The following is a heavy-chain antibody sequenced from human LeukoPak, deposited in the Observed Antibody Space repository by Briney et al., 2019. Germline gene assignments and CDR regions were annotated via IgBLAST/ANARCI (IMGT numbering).Heavy chain of an antibody. CDR1: EFTFSNYA. V-gene: IGHV3-48*01. J-gene: IGHJ4*02. D-gene: IGHD5-24*01. CDR3: ARVTGGYNLVDY. Sequence: GGSLRLSCAASEFTFSNYAMTWVRQAPGKGLEWVSYISSSDSTIYYADSVKGRFTISRDNAKNSLYLQMNSLRAEDTAVYYCARVTGGYNLVDYWGQGTLVTVSS. CDR2: ISSSDSTI.